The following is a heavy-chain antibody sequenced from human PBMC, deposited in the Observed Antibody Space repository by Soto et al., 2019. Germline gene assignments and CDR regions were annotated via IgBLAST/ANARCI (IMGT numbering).Heavy chain of an antibody. V-gene: IGHV3-30*18. CDR2: ISYDGSNK. Sequence: GGSLRLSCAASGFTFSSYGMHWVRQAPGKGLEWVAVISYDGSNKYYADSVKGRFTISRDNSKNTLYLQINSLRAEDTAVYYCAKDLEDIAAAGNSGGFDYWGQGTLVTVSS. CDR3: AKDLEDIAAAGNSGGFDY. D-gene: IGHD6-13*01. J-gene: IGHJ4*02. CDR1: GFTFSSYG.